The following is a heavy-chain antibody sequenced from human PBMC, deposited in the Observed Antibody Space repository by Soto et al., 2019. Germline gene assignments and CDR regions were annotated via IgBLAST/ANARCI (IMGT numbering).Heavy chain of an antibody. V-gene: IGHV1-69*12. Sequence: QVQLVQSGAEVKKPGSSVKVSCKASGGTFSSYAISWVRQAPGQGLEWMGGIIPIFGTANYAQKFQGRVTIRADESTRTAYMELSSLRSEDTAVYYCAGGVDTAMGGSFDYWGRGTLVTVSS. CDR3: AGGVDTAMGGSFDY. J-gene: IGHJ4*02. CDR2: IIPIFGTA. D-gene: IGHD5-18*01. CDR1: GGTFSSYA.